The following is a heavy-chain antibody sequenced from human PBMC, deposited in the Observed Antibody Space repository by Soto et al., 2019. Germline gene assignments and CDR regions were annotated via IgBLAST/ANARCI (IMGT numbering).Heavy chain of an antibody. D-gene: IGHD5-12*01. CDR3: ARDFGRLVAKDY. V-gene: IGHV1-18*01. Sequence: QVQLVQSGAEVKKPGASVKVSCKASGYTFTSYGISWVRQAPGQGLEWMGWISAYNGNTKYAQKLQGIVTMTTDTPMRTADMELRRLSSDATAVYYCARDFGRLVAKDYWGQGTLVTVSS. CDR2: ISAYNGNT. CDR1: GYTFTSYG. J-gene: IGHJ4*02.